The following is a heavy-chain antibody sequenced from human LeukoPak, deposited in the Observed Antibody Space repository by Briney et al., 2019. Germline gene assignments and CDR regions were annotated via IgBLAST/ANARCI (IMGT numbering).Heavy chain of an antibody. D-gene: IGHD2-2*01. CDR1: GGTFSSYA. CDR3: AREMIVVVPAAIDWTPEYYYYGMDV. V-gene: IGHV1-69*04. J-gene: IGHJ6*02. Sequence: SVKVSCKASGGTFSSYAISWVRQAPGQGLEWMGRIIPILGIANYAQKFQGRVTITADKSTSTAYMELRSLRSEDTAVYYCAREMIVVVPAAIDWTPEYYYYGMDVWGQGTTVTVSS. CDR2: IIPILGIA.